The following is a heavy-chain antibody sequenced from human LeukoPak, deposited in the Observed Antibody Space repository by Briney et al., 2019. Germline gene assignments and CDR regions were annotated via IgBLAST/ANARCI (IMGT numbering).Heavy chain of an antibody. CDR2: IYYRGST. J-gene: IGHJ4*02. Sequence: SETLSLTCTVSGGSISSYYWSWIRQPPGKGLEWIGYIYYRGSTNYNPSLKSRVTISVDTSKNQFSLKLSSVTAADTAVYYCASLAARRTFDYWGQGTLVTVSS. V-gene: IGHV4-59*01. CDR3: ASLAARRTFDY. CDR1: GGSISSYY. D-gene: IGHD6-6*01.